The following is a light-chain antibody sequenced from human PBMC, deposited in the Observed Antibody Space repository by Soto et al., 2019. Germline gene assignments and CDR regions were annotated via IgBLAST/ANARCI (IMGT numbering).Light chain of an antibody. CDR1: SSDVGGYNY. V-gene: IGLV2-14*01. CDR3: TSFTRSSTFV. CDR2: EVS. J-gene: IGLJ1*01. Sequence: SVRTQPASVSGSPGQSITISCTGTSSDVGGYNYVSWYQQHPGKAPKLMIYEVSNRPSGVSNRFSGSKSGNTASLTISGLQAEDEADYYCTSFTRSSTFVFGAGTKVTVL.